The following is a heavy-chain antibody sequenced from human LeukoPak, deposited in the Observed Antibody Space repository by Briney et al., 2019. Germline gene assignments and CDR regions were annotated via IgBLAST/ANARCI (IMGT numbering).Heavy chain of an antibody. J-gene: IGHJ4*02. CDR3: ARGCSSSSTYYFDY. CDR2: INHSGST. Sequence: SETLSLTCAVYGGSFSGYYWSWIRQPPGKGLEWIGEINHSGSTNYNPSLKSRVTISADTSKNQFSLKLSSVTAADTAVYYCARGCSSSSTYYFDYWGQGTLVTVSS. V-gene: IGHV4-34*01. D-gene: IGHD6-6*01. CDR1: GGSFSGYY.